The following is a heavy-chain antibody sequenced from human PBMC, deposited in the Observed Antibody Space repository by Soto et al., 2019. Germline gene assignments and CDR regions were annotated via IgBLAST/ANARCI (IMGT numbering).Heavy chain of an antibody. J-gene: IGHJ5*02. CDR1: GGSISSGYYY. D-gene: IGHD6-13*01. CDR2: IYYSGTT. Sequence: QVQLQESGPGLVKPSQTLSLTCTVSGGSISSGYYYWSWIRQHPGKGLEWIGYIYYSGTTYYNPSLKSRVTISVDTSKNQFSLKLTSVTAADTAVYYCARAEGYSSTLGLFDPWGQGTLVTVSS. CDR3: ARAEGYSSTLGLFDP. V-gene: IGHV4-31*03.